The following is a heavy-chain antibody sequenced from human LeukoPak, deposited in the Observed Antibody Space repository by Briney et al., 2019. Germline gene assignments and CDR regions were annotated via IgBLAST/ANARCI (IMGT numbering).Heavy chain of an antibody. D-gene: IGHD3-9*01. J-gene: IGHJ3*02. CDR2: IYYSGST. CDR3: ARHGSRGDLRYFDWLLRAFDI. Sequence: SETLSLTCTVSGGSISSSSYYWGWIRQPPGKGLEWIGSIYYSGSTYYNPSLKSRVTISVDTSKNQFSLKLSSVTAADTAVYYCARHGSRGDLRYFDWLLRAFDIWGQGTMVTVSS. CDR1: GGSISSSSYY. V-gene: IGHV4-39*01.